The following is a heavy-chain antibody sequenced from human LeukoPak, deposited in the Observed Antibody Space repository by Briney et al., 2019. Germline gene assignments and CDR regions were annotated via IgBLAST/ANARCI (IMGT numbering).Heavy chain of an antibody. D-gene: IGHD3-10*01. CDR3: AREPRYYYGSGSNEY. CDR1: GYTFTDYY. Sequence: ASVKVSSKASGYTFTDYYMHWVRQAPGQGLEWMGWINPNSGGTNYAQKFQGRVTMTRDTSISTAYMELSRLRSDDTAVYYCAREPRYYYGSGSNEYWGQGTLVTVSS. CDR2: INPNSGGT. J-gene: IGHJ4*02. V-gene: IGHV1-2*02.